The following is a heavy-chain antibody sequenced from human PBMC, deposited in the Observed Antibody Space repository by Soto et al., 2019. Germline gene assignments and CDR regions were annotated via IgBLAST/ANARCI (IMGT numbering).Heavy chain of an antibody. CDR3: AAGGIVGATTADY. CDR1: GYSISSSNW. D-gene: IGHD1-26*01. Sequence: QVQLQESGPGLVKPSDTLSLTCAVSGYSISSSNWWGWIRQPPGKGLEWIGYIYYSGSTYYNPSLKSRVPXSXDXXKNQFSLKLSSVTAVDTAVYYCAAGGIVGATTADYWGQGTLVTVSS. CDR2: IYYSGST. J-gene: IGHJ4*02. V-gene: IGHV4-28*01.